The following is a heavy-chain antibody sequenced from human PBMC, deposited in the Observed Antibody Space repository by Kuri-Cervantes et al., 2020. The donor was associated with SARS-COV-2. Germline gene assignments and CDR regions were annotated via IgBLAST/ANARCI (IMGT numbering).Heavy chain of an antibody. J-gene: IGHJ4*02. D-gene: IGHD3-10*01. CDR1: GGSISSSNW. Sequence: SETLSLTCAVSGGSISSSNWWSWVRQPPGKGLEWIGEIYHSGSTNYNPSLKSRVTISVDKSKNQFSLKLSSVTAADTAVYYCARHGLRYYGSGSLTTFDYWGQGTLVTVSS. V-gene: IGHV4-4*02. CDR2: IYHSGST. CDR3: ARHGLRYYGSGSLTTFDY.